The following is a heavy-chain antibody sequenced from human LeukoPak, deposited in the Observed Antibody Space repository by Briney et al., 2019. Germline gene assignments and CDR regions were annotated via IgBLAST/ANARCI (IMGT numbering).Heavy chain of an antibody. V-gene: IGHV3-48*03. CDR1: GFTFSSYE. D-gene: IGHD3-10*01. CDR3: ARVVVRGVHNQLDY. CDR2: ISSSGSTI. Sequence: GGSLRLSCAASGFTFSSYEMNWVRQAPGKGLEGVSYISSSGSTIYYADSVKGRFTISRDNAKNSLYLQMNSLRAEDTAVYYCARVVVRGVHNQLDYWGQGTLVTVSP. J-gene: IGHJ4*02.